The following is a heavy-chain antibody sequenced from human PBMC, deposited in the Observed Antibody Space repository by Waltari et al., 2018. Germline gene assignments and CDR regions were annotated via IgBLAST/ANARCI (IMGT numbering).Heavy chain of an antibody. V-gene: IGHV3-23*01. CDR1: GFTFSSYA. D-gene: IGHD6-19*01. J-gene: IGHJ5*02. CDR3: AKSGSSGWYGGNWFDP. CDR2: ISGSGGST. Sequence: EVQLLESGGGLVQPGGSLRLSCAASGFTFSSYAMSWVRQAPGKGLGWVSAISGSGGSTYYADSVKGRFTISIDKSKNTLYLQRNSLRAEDTAVYYCAKSGSSGWYGGNWFDPWGQGTLVTVSS.